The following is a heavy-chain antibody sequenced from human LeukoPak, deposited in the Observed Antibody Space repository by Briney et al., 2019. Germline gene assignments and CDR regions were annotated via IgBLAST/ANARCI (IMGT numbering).Heavy chain of an antibody. V-gene: IGHV3-30*18. Sequence: PGGSLRLSCAASGFSFSNYWMHWVRQAPGKGLEWVAVISYDGSNKYYADSVKGRFTISRDNSKNTLYLQMNSLRAEDTAVYYCAKDLDLHYDILTGPDYWGQGTLVTVSS. D-gene: IGHD3-9*01. CDR2: ISYDGSNK. J-gene: IGHJ4*02. CDR1: GFSFSNYW. CDR3: AKDLDLHYDILTGPDY.